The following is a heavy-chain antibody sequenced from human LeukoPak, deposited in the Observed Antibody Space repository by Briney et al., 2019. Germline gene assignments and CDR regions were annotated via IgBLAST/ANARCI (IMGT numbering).Heavy chain of an antibody. V-gene: IGHV4-61*02. Sequence: SETLSLTCTVSGGSISSGSYYWSWIRQPAGKGLEWIGRIYTSGSTNYNPSLKSRVTMSVDTSKNQFSLKLSSVTAADTAVYYCASSIMITFGGTAGYYYYYMDVWGKGTTVTVSS. D-gene: IGHD3-16*01. J-gene: IGHJ6*03. CDR2: IYTSGST. CDR1: GGSISSGSYY. CDR3: ASSIMITFGGTAGYYYYYMDV.